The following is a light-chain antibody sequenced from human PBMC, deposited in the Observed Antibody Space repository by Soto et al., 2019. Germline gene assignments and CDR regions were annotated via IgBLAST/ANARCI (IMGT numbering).Light chain of an antibody. Sequence: EIVLTQSPGTLSLSPGDRATLSCRATQSVGSTFLAWYQQKPGQAPRLLIYGASSRATGIPDRFSGSGSGTAFTLTISRLEPEDFAVYYCHQYDSSRTFGQGTTVEMK. J-gene: IGKJ1*01. CDR3: HQYDSSRT. CDR2: GAS. V-gene: IGKV3-20*01. CDR1: QSVGSTF.